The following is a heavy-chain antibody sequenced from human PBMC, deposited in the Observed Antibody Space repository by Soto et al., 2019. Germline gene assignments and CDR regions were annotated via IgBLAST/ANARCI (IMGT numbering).Heavy chain of an antibody. CDR2: ISAYNGNT. J-gene: IGHJ4*02. D-gene: IGHD3-3*01. CDR1: GYTFTSYG. Sequence: GASVKVSCKASGYTFTSYGISWVRQAPGQGLEWMGWISAYNGNTNYAQKLQGRVTMTTDTSTSTAYMELRSLRSDDTAVYYCARDQRGPRFLEWFQSRFDYWGQGTLVTVSS. V-gene: IGHV1-18*01. CDR3: ARDQRGPRFLEWFQSRFDY.